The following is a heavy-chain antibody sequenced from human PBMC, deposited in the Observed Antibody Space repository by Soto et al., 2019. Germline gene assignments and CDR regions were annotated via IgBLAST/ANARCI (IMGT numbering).Heavy chain of an antibody. D-gene: IGHD4-17*01. Sequence: GALVKVSCKASGSTFTSYAMHWVRQAPGQRLEWMGWINAGNGNTKYSQKFQGRVTITRDTSASTAYMELSSLRSEDTAVYYCARDTGGDYFNWFDPWGQGPLVTVS. V-gene: IGHV1-3*01. CDR1: GSTFTSYA. J-gene: IGHJ5*02. CDR3: ARDTGGDYFNWFDP. CDR2: INAGNGNT.